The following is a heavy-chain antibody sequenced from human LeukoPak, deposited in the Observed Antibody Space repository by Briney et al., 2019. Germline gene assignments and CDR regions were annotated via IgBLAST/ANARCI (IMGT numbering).Heavy chain of an antibody. D-gene: IGHD3-22*01. CDR1: GGSISSYY. V-gene: IGHV4-59*01. CDR2: IYYSGST. Sequence: KPSETLSLTCTVSGGSISSYYWSWIRQPPGKGLEWIGYIYYSGSTNYNPSLKSRVTISVDTSKNQFSLKLSSVTAADTAVYYCARGRLTYYYDSSGYLSYWGQGTLVTVSS. J-gene: IGHJ4*02. CDR3: ARGRLTYYYDSSGYLSY.